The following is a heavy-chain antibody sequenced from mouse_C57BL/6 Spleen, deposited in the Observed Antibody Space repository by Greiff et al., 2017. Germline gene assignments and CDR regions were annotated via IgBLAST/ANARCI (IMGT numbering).Heavy chain of an antibody. CDR3: ARLGTYYFDY. Sequence: QVQLQQPGAELVMPGASVKLSCKASGYTFTSYWMHWVKQRPGQGLEWIGEIDPSDSYTNYNQKFKGKSTLTVDKSSSTAYMQLSSLTSEDSAVYYCARLGTYYFDYWGQGTTLTVSS. V-gene: IGHV1-69*01. J-gene: IGHJ2*01. CDR1: GYTFTSYW. D-gene: IGHD4-1*01. CDR2: IDPSDSYT.